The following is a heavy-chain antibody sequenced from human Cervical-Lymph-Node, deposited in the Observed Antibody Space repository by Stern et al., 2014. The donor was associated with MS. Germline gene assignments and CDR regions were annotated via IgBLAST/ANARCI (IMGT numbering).Heavy chain of an antibody. CDR2: ITPLFGTA. CDR3: ARHQAGLAAY. CDR1: GDAFSNFD. J-gene: IGHJ4*02. D-gene: IGHD6-25*01. Sequence: QLVQSGAEVKKPGSSVKVSCKASGDAFSNFDIGWVRQAPGQGPEWLGGITPLFGTANYAQRFQGRLTFTADESTTTTYLELSSLRSEDTAVYYCARHQAGLAAYWGQGTLVTVSS. V-gene: IGHV1-69*01.